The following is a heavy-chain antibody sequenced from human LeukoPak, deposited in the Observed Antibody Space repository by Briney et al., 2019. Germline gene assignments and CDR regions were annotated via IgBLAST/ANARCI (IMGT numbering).Heavy chain of an antibody. CDR3: ARERRFKQLGANNWFDP. Sequence: SQTLSLTCAISGDSVSSNSAAWNWIRQSPSRGLEWLGRTYDRSKWYNDYAVSVKSRITINPDTSKNQFSLQLNSVTPEDTAVYYCARERRFKQLGANNWFDPWGQGTLVTVSS. CDR1: GDSVSSNSAA. J-gene: IGHJ5*02. V-gene: IGHV6-1*01. D-gene: IGHD6-13*01. CDR2: TYDRSKWYN.